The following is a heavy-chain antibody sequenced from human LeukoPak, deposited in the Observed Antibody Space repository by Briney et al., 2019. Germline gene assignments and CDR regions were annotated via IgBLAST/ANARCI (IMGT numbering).Heavy chain of an antibody. CDR3: ARVDLRAAYFDY. Sequence: SSETLCLTCTVSGWSISSYYWSWIRQPAGKGLEWIGRIYTRGSTGYNPSLKSRVTMSVDTSKNQFSLKLSSVTAADTAVYYCARVDLRAAYFDYWGQGTLVTVCS. D-gene: IGHD2-15*01. CDR2: IYTRGST. CDR1: GWSISSYY. V-gene: IGHV4-4*07. J-gene: IGHJ4*02.